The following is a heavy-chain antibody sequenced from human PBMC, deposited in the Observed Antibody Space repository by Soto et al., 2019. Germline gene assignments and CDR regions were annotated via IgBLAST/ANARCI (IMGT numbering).Heavy chain of an antibody. V-gene: IGHV3-23*01. J-gene: IGHJ1*01. Sequence: GESLKISCAASGFTFSSYAMSWVRQAPGKGLEWVSAISGSGGSTYYADSVKGRFTISRDNSKNTLYLQMNSLRAEDTAVYYCASTVTTEYFQHWGQGTLVTVSS. CDR3: ASTVTTEYFQH. CDR1: GFTFSSYA. CDR2: ISGSGGST. D-gene: IGHD4-17*01.